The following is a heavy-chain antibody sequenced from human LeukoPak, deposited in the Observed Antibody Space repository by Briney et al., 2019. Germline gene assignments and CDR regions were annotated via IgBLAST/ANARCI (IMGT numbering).Heavy chain of an antibody. J-gene: IGHJ6*02. Sequence: SETLSLTCTVSGGSISSYYWSWIRQPPGKGLEWIGYIYYSGSTNYNPSLKSRVTISVDTSKNQFSLKLSSVTAADTAVYYCARLKGGYCSSTSCYTPSVYYYGMDAWGQGTTVTVSS. D-gene: IGHD2-2*02. CDR2: IYYSGST. CDR1: GGSISSYY. CDR3: ARLKGGYCSSTSCYTPSVYYYGMDA. V-gene: IGHV4-59*01.